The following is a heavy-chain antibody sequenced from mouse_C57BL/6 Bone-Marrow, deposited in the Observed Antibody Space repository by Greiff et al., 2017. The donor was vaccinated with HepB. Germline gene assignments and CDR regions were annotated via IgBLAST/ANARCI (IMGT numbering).Heavy chain of an antibody. CDR2: IWSGGST. CDR1: GFSLTSYG. D-gene: IGHD1-1*01. V-gene: IGHV2-2*01. J-gene: IGHJ1*03. Sequence: QVQLKQSGPGLVQPSQSLSITCTVSGFSLTSYGVHWVRQSPGKGLEWLGVIWSGGSTDYNAAFISRLSISKDNSKSQVFFKMNSLQADDTAIYYCARLLRGDFDVWGTGTTVTVSS. CDR3: ARLLRGDFDV.